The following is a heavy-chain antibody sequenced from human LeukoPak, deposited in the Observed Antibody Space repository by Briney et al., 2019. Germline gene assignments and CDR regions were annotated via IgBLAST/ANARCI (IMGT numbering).Heavy chain of an antibody. D-gene: IGHD3-22*01. CDR2: IYPGDSDT. J-gene: IGHJ4*02. V-gene: IGHV5-51*01. Sequence: GESLNISCKGSGYSFTSYWIGWVRQMPGKGLEWMGIIYPGDSDTRYSPSFQGQVTISADKSISTAYLQWSSLKASDTAMYYCARHAPTYDSSGYYPHPFDYWGQGTLVTVSS. CDR1: GYSFTSYW. CDR3: ARHAPTYDSSGYYPHPFDY.